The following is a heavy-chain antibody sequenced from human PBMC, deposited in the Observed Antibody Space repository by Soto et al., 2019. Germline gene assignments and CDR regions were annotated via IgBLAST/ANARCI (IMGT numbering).Heavy chain of an antibody. CDR1: GYTFTSYG. V-gene: IGHV1-18*01. CDR3: ARDLAGYYYGSGSYYKVLLFVY. CDR2: ISAYNGNT. D-gene: IGHD3-10*01. Sequence: GASVKVSCKASGYTFTSYGISWVRQAPGQGLEWMGWISAYNGNTNYAQKLQGRVTMTTDTSTSTAYMELRSLRSDDTAVYYCARDLAGYYYGSGSYYKVLLFVYWGQGTLVTVSS. J-gene: IGHJ4*02.